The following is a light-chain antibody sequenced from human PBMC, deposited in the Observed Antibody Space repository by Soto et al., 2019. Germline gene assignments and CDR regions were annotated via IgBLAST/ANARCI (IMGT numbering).Light chain of an antibody. V-gene: IGLV1-47*01. CDR3: AAWDDSRVV. J-gene: IGLJ2*01. CDR2: RNN. CDR1: SSNIGSNY. Sequence: QSVLTQPPSASGTPGQRVTISCSGSSSNIGSNYVYWYQQPPGTAPKLLIYRNNQRPSGVPDRFSGSKSGTSASLAISGLRSEDEADYYCAAWDDSRVVFGGGTKLTVL.